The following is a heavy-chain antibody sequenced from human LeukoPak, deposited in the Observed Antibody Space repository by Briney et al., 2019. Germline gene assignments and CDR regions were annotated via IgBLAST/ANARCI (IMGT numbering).Heavy chain of an antibody. V-gene: IGHV3-7*01. CDR2: VKQDGSEK. D-gene: IGHD5-24*01. J-gene: IGHJ4*02. CDR3: AREMATIPYYFDY. CDR1: GFMFSTYW. Sequence: GGSLRLSCAASGFMFSTYWMSWVRQAPGKGLEWVANVKQDGSEKYYVDSVKGRFTISRDNAKNSLYLQMNSLRAEDTAVYYCAREMATIPYYFDYWGQGTLVTVSS.